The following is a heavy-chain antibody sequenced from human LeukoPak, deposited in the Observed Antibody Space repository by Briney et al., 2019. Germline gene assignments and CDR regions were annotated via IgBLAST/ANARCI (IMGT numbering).Heavy chain of an antibody. D-gene: IGHD2-2*03. J-gene: IGHJ4*02. CDR2: IYPDESNI. CDR3: ARPPSRGYSSSFEY. V-gene: IGHV5-51*01. Sequence: GESLKISCKGSGYSFATYWIAWVRQMPGKGLEWMGIIYPDESNIRYSPSFQGQVTISADKSISTAYLQWSSLKASDTAIYYRARPPSRGYSSSFEYWGQGTLVTVSS. CDR1: GYSFATYW.